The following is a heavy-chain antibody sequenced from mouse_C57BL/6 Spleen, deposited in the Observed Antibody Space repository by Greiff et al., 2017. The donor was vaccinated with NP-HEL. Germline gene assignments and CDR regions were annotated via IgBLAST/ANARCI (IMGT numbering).Heavy chain of an antibody. CDR2: FYPSDGCT. CDR3: ARAKDKVTSYYYAMDY. CDR1: GYTFTSYT. J-gene: IGHJ4*01. D-gene: IGHD2-2*01. V-gene: IGHV1-69*01. Sequence: QVQLQQPGAELVIPGASVKLSCKASGYTFTSYTMHWVKQRSGQGLEWIGWFYPSDGCTNYNEKFKGKSTLTVDKSSSTVYMQLSRLTSEDSAVYYCARAKDKVTSYYYAMDYWGQGTSVTVSS.